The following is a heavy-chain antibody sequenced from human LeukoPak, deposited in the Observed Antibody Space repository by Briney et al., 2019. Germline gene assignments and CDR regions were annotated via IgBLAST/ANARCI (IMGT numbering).Heavy chain of an antibody. D-gene: IGHD1-1*01. V-gene: IGHV4-34*01. Sequence: SETLSLTCAVYGGSFSGYYWSWIRQPPGKGLEWIWEINHSGSTNYNPSLKSRVTISVDTSKNQFSLKLSSVTTADTAVYYCASMSTGTMGYWGQGTPVTVSS. CDR1: GGSFSGYY. CDR2: INHSGST. CDR3: ASMSTGTMGY. J-gene: IGHJ4*02.